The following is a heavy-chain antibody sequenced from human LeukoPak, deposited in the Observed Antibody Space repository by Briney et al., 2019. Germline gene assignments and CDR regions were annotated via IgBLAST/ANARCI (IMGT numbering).Heavy chain of an antibody. CDR2: IYYSGST. Sequence: PSQTLSLTCTVSGGSISSGDYYWSWIRQPPGKGLEWIGYIYYSGSTYYNPSLKSRVTISVDTSKNQFSLKLSSVTAADTAVYYCARDFLTERDRVIVATIGDYYYYYGMDVWGQGTTVTVSS. D-gene: IGHD5-12*01. CDR3: ARDFLTERDRVIVATIGDYYYYYGMDV. CDR1: GGSISSGDYY. V-gene: IGHV4-30-4*01. J-gene: IGHJ6*02.